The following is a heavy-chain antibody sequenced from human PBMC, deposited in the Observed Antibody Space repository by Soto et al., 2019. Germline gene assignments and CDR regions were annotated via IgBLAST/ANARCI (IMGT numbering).Heavy chain of an antibody. Sequence: QVQLVESGGGMVQPGRSLRLSCAASGFTVSSYAMHWVRQAPGKGLEWVAVISYDGSNKYYADSVKGRFTISRDYSKNTLYLQMNSLRAEDTAVYDCARDRECRSLVISYYFDYWGQGTMVTVSS. J-gene: IGHJ4*02. CDR2: ISYDGSNK. D-gene: IGHD3-9*01. CDR1: GFTVSSYA. CDR3: ARDRECRSLVISYYFDY. V-gene: IGHV3-30-3*01.